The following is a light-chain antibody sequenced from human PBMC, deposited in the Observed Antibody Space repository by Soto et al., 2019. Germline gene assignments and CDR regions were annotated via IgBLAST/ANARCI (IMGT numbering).Light chain of an antibody. CDR3: PQSYITPYT. Sequence: DIQMTQSPSSLSASVGDTVTITCRASQSISVHLNWYQQKPGKVPKLLIYAASNLQSGVPSSFSGSGSETDFALTISRLQPEDFATYYCPQSYITPYTFGQGTKLQIK. CDR1: QSISVH. V-gene: IGKV1-39*01. J-gene: IGKJ2*01. CDR2: AAS.